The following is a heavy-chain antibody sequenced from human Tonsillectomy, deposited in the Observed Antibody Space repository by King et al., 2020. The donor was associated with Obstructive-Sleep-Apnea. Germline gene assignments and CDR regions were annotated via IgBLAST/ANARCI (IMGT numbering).Heavy chain of an antibody. CDR2: ISYDGSNK. D-gene: IGHD1-1*01. Sequence: VQLVESEGGVVQPGRSLGLSCAASGFTFSHFAMHWVRQAPGKGLDWVAVISYDGSNKYYADSVKGRFTIFRDNSKNTLYLQMSSLTADDTAVYYCVREEYNQCYFDYWGRGTLVTVSS. V-gene: IGHV3-30-3*01. CDR3: VREEYNQCYFDY. CDR1: GFTFSHFA. J-gene: IGHJ4*02.